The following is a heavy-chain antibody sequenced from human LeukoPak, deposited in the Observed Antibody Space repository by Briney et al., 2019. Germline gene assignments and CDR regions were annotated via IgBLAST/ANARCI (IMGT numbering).Heavy chain of an antibody. D-gene: IGHD4-17*01. CDR2: IIPIFGTA. CDR1: VGTFSSYA. J-gene: IGHJ4*02. V-gene: IGHV1-69*05. Sequence: SVKVSCKASVGTFSSYAISWVRQAPGQGLEWMGRIIPIFGTANYAQKFQGRVTITTDESTSTAYMELSSLRSEDTAVYYCARGPYGDYEPFGFDYWGQGTLVTVSS. CDR3: ARGPYGDYEPFGFDY.